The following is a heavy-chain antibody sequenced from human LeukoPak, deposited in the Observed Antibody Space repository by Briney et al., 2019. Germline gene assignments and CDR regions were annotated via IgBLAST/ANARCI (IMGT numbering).Heavy chain of an antibody. CDR1: GLTVSSKD. V-gene: IGHV3-53*01. CDR2: IYSGGST. D-gene: IGHD5-12*01. J-gene: IGHJ3*02. Sequence: GGSLRLSCAASGLTVSSKDMSWVRQAPGKGLEWVSVIYSGGSTYYADSVEGRFTISRDNSKNTLYLQMNSLRAEDTAVYYCATLARFAFDIWGQGTMVTVSS. CDR3: ATLARFAFDI.